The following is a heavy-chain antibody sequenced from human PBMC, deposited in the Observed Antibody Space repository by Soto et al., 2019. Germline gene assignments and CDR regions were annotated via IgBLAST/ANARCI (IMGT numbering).Heavy chain of an antibody. J-gene: IGHJ5*02. CDR3: ARSASMPQSDNWFDP. Sequence: QVQLVQSGAEVKKPGASVKVSCKASGYTFTSYGISWVRQAPGQGLEWMGWISAYNGNTNYAQKLQGRVNMTTDTSTSTAYMELRSLRSDDTAVYYCARSASMPQSDNWFDPWGQGTLVTVSS. CDR2: ISAYNGNT. CDR1: GYTFTSYG. D-gene: IGHD2-2*01. V-gene: IGHV1-18*01.